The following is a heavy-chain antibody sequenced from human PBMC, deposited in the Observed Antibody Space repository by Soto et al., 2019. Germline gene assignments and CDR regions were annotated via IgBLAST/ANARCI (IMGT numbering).Heavy chain of an antibody. CDR3: ARDPSSITGTTASEDFQH. V-gene: IGHV1-69*01. CDR2: IIPLLGIT. D-gene: IGHD1-20*01. Sequence: QAQLMQSGAEVKKPGSSVKVSCKASGGTFSGYAINWVRQAPGQGLEWMGGIIPLLGITDYGQKFQGRITIAADESTGTAYMDLRGLRSEDTAVYYCARDPSSITGTTASEDFQHWGQGTLVSVSS. J-gene: IGHJ1*01. CDR1: GGTFSGYA.